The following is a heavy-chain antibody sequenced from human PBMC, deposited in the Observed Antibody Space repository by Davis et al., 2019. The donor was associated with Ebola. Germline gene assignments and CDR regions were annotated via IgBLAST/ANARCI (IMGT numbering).Heavy chain of an antibody. J-gene: IGHJ4*02. CDR3: AKGREYSGYDLVFDY. CDR1: GFTFSSYA. V-gene: IGHV3-23*01. D-gene: IGHD5-12*01. Sequence: GESLKISCAASGFTFSSYAMSWVRQAPGKGLEWVSVISNSGGSTYYADSVKGRFTISRDNSKNTLYLQMNSLGAEDTAVYYCAKGREYSGYDLVFDYWGQGTLVTVSS. CDR2: ISNSGGST.